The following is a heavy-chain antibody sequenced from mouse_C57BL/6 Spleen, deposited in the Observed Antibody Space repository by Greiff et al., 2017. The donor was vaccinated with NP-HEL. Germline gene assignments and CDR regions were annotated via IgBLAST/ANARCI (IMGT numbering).Heavy chain of an antibody. CDR3: ARHLCSSYGAMDY. CDR1: GYAFSSYW. CDR2: IYPGDGDT. V-gene: IGHV1-82*01. Sequence: VQLQQSGPELVKPGASVKISCKASGYAFSSYWMNWVKQRPGKGLEWIGRIYPGDGDTNYNGKFKGKATLTADKSSSTAYMQLSSLTSEDAAVYFCARHLCSSYGAMDYWGQGTSVTVSS. J-gene: IGHJ4*01. D-gene: IGHD1-1*01.